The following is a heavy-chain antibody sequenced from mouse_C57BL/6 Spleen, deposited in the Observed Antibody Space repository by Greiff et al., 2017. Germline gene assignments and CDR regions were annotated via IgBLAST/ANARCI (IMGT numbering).Heavy chain of an antibody. J-gene: IGHJ2*01. Sequence: QVQLQQSGPELVKPGASVKISCKASGYAFSSSWMNWVKQRPGKGLEWIGRIYPGDGDTNYNGKFKGKATLTADKSSSTAYMQLSSLTSEDSAVYFCARGGLRDFDYWGQGTTLTVSS. CDR3: ARGGLRDFDY. CDR1: GYAFSSSW. CDR2: IYPGDGDT. V-gene: IGHV1-82*01. D-gene: IGHD2-2*01.